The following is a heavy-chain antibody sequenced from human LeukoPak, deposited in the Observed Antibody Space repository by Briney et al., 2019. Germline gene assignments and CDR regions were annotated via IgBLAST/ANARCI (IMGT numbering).Heavy chain of an antibody. CDR1: GASISSGYW. CDR2: IHHGGST. J-gene: IGHJ4*02. CDR3: ARNAYYSADY. Sequence: SETLSLTCDVSGASISSGYWWSWVRQPPGKGLEWIGEIHHGGSTNYNPSLKSRVTISVDKSKNHFSVMLTPVTAADTAVYYCARNAYYSADYWGQGTLVTVSS. V-gene: IGHV4-4*02. D-gene: IGHD3-22*01.